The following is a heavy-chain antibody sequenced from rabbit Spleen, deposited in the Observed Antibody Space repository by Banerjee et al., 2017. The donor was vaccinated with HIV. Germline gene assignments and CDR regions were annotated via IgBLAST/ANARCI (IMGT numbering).Heavy chain of an antibody. V-gene: IGHV1S45*01. D-gene: IGHD4-2*01. CDR2: IIPGNSGST. CDR1: GFSFSSSYW. CDR3: ARDAGTYDYIDVYFNL. Sequence: QQQLVESGGGLVKPGASLTLTCTASGFSFSSSYWICWVRQAPGKGLELIACIIPGNSGSTWYASWAKGRFTISKTSSTTVTLQLNSLTAADTATYFCARDAGTYDYIDVYFNLWGQGTLVTVS. J-gene: IGHJ4*01.